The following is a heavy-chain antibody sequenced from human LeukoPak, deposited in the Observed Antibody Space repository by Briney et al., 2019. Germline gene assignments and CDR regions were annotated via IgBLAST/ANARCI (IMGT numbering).Heavy chain of an antibody. J-gene: IGHJ4*02. Sequence: GGSLRLSCAASGFTFSSYSMNWVRQAPGKGLEWVSSINSISTYIHYADSVRGRFTISRDNTKNSLYLQMDSLTADDTAVYFCACLRGPSDYWGQGTLVTVSS. CDR2: INSISTYI. CDR1: GFTFSSYS. D-gene: IGHD4-17*01. CDR3: ACLRGPSDY. V-gene: IGHV3-21*01.